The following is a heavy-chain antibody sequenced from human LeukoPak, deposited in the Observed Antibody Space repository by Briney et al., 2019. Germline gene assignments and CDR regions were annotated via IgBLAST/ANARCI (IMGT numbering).Heavy chain of an antibody. CDR3: ARGGDIVVVPAAILMHAFDI. V-gene: IGHV1-69*05. CDR1: GGTFSTHA. J-gene: IGHJ3*02. Sequence: GASVKVSCKASGGTFSTHAISWVRQAPGQGLEWMGGLIPIFALANYAQKFQGRVTITTDESTSTAYMELSSLRSEDTAVYYCARGGDIVVVPAAILMHAFDIWGQGTMVTVSS. D-gene: IGHD2-2*02. CDR2: LIPIFALA.